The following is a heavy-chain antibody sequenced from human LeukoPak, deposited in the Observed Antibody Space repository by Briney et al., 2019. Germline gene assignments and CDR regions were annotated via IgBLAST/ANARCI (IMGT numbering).Heavy chain of an antibody. V-gene: IGHV3-21*01. Sequence: GGSLRLSWAASGFTFSSYSMNWVRQAPGKGLEWVSSISSSSSYIYYADSVKGRFTISRDNAKNSLYLQMNSLRAEDTAVYYCARDRAPVMVVVVPTDFDYWGQGTLVTVSS. J-gene: IGHJ4*02. CDR3: ARDRAPVMVVVVPTDFDY. D-gene: IGHD3-22*01. CDR1: GFTFSSYS. CDR2: ISSSSSYI.